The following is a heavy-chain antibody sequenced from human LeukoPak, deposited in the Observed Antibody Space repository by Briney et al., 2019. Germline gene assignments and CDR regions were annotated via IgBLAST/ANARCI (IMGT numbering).Heavy chain of an antibody. V-gene: IGHV3-30*18. CDR3: AKPFGSYFNFDY. D-gene: IGHD1-26*01. CDR1: GFTFSSYG. CDR2: ISYDGSNK. J-gene: IGHJ4*02. Sequence: GGSLRLSCVASGFTFSSYGMHWVRQAQGKGLVWVAVISYDGSNKYYADSVKGRFTTSRDNSKNTLYLQMNSLRAEDTAVYYCAKPFGSYFNFDYWGQGTLVTVSS.